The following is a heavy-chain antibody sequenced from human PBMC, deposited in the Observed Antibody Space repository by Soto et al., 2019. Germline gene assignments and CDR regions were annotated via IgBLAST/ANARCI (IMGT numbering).Heavy chain of an antibody. D-gene: IGHD1-7*01. CDR3: ARDLVPIWNYVGLAPGAQHWFDP. J-gene: IGHJ5*02. CDR2: ITPSSGST. CDR1: GYTFNNYF. V-gene: IGHV1-46*02. Sequence: QVQLVQSGAEVRKPGASVKVSCKASGYTFNNYFMHWVRQAPAQGLEWMGVITPSSGSTTYAQRFQSRLTMTRDTSTSTVYMEMRSLRSEDTAVYFCARDLVPIWNYVGLAPGAQHWFDPWGQGTLVTVSS.